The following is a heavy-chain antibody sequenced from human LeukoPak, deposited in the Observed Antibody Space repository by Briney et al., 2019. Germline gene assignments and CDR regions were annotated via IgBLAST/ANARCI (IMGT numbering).Heavy chain of an antibody. J-gene: IGHJ4*02. CDR2: INWNGGST. D-gene: IGHD1-26*01. CDR1: GFTFDDYG. Sequence: GGSLRLSCAASGFTFDDYGMSWVRQAPGKGLEWVSGINWNGGSTGYADSVKGRFTISRDNAKNSLYLQMNSLRAEDTALCYCARSAESGSYYYSDYWGQGTLVTVSS. CDR3: ARSAESGSYYYSDY. V-gene: IGHV3-20*04.